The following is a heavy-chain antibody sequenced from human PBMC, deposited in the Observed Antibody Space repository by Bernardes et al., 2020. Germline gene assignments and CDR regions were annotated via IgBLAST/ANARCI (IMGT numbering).Heavy chain of an antibody. V-gene: IGHV4-34*01. CDR2: INHSGST. CDR3: ARGPRGTIFGVVIKNWFDP. J-gene: IGHJ5*02. Sequence: SETLSLTCAVYGGSFSGYYWSWIRQPPGKGLEWIGEINHSGSTNYNPSLKSRVTISVDTSKNQFSLKLSSVTAADTAVYYCARGPRGTIFGVVIKNWFDPWGQGTLVTVSS. CDR1: GGSFSGYY. D-gene: IGHD3-3*01.